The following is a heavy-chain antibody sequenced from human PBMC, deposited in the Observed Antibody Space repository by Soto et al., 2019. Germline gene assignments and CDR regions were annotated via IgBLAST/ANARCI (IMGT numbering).Heavy chain of an antibody. J-gene: IGHJ6*02. D-gene: IGHD1-7*01. CDR1: GFTVSSNY. CDR2: IYSGGST. V-gene: IGHV3-66*01. CDR3: ARDHMTGTTLGANYYGMDV. Sequence: EVQLVESGGGLVQPGGSLRLSCAASGFTVSSNYMSWVRQAPGKGLEWVSVIYSGGSTYYADSVKGRFTISRDNSKNTLYLQMNSLRAEDTAVYYCARDHMTGTTLGANYYGMDVWGQGTTVTVSS.